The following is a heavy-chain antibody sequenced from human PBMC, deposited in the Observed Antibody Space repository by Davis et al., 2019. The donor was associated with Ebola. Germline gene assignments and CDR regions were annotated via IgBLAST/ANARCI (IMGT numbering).Heavy chain of an antibody. V-gene: IGHV1-2*02. D-gene: IGHD3-3*02. CDR1: GYTFTAYY. CDR3: ATVSLRLDWYFDL. J-gene: IGHJ2*01. CDR2: INPDRGDT. Sequence: ASVKVSCKASGYTFTAYYIHWVRQAPGQGLEWMGWINPDRGDTNYAQKFQGRVTVTRDTSISTVYMELSSLRSDDTAVYYCATVSLRLDWYFDLWGRGTLVTVSS.